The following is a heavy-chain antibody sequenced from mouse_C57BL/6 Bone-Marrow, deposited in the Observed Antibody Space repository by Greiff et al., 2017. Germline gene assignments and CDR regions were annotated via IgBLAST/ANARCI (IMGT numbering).Heavy chain of an antibody. D-gene: IGHD1-1*01. V-gene: IGHV1-52*01. Sequence: VQLQQPGAELVRPGSSVKLSCKASGYTFTSYWMHWVKQRPIQGLEWIGNIDPSDSETHYNQKFKDKATLTVDKSSSTAYMQLSSLTSEDSAVYYCARWDYCSDWYFDVWGTGTTVTVSS. CDR3: ARWDYCSDWYFDV. J-gene: IGHJ1*03. CDR2: IDPSDSET. CDR1: GYTFTSYW.